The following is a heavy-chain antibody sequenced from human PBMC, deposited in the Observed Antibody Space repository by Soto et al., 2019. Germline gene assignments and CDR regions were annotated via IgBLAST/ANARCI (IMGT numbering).Heavy chain of an antibody. CDR3: ARRKERSGPHYFDS. J-gene: IGHJ4*02. Sequence: QVQLVQSGAEVKKPGASVKVSCQASGYTFTSCDIHWVRQATGQGLEWVGWMNPYTGNTGYAQKFQGRVTMTRNTSINTAYMELSSLTFEATAVYYCARRKERSGPHYFDSWGQGALVTVSS. D-gene: IGHD6-25*01. CDR1: GYTFTSCD. V-gene: IGHV1-8*01. CDR2: MNPYTGNT.